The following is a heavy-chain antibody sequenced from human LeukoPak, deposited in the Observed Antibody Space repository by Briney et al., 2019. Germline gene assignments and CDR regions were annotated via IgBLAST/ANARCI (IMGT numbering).Heavy chain of an antibody. CDR1: GFTFSSYW. Sequence: GGSPRLSCAASGFTFSSYWMHWVRQAPGKGLVWVSRINSDGSSTSYADSVKGRFTISRDNAKNTLYLQMNSLRAEDTAVYYCAREFTSSVAVDYWGQGTLVTVSS. CDR2: INSDGSST. V-gene: IGHV3-74*01. J-gene: IGHJ4*02. D-gene: IGHD3-10*01. CDR3: AREFTSSVAVDY.